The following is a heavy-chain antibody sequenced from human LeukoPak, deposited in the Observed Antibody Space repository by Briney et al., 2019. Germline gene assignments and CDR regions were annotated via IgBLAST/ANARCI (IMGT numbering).Heavy chain of an antibody. Sequence: GGSLGLSCAASGFTFSSYWMSWVRQAPGKGLEWVGRSRNKAISYTTEYAASVKGRFTISRDDSKNSLYLQMNSLKTEDTAVYYCARVIKLSSGYWFDSWGQGTLVTVSS. CDR2: SRNKAISYTT. J-gene: IGHJ5*01. V-gene: IGHV3-72*01. D-gene: IGHD2-15*01. CDR3: ARVIKLSSGYWFDS. CDR1: GFTFSSYW.